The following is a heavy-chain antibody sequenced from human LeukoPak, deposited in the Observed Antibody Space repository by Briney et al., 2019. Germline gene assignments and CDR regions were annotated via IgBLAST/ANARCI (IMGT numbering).Heavy chain of an antibody. D-gene: IGHD1-26*01. CDR1: GYTFTSYA. J-gene: IGHJ4*02. V-gene: IGHV1-3*01. CDR2: ISAGNGNT. Sequence: ASVKVSCKASGYTFTSYAIHWVRQAPGQRLEWMGWISAGNGNTKYSQNFQGRVTFISNTSATTAFVELSSLRSEDAAVYYCARDSGSGSNDYWGQGTLVTVSS. CDR3: ARDSGSGSNDY.